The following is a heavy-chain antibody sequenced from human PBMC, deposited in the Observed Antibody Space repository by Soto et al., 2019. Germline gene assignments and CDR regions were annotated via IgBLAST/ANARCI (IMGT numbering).Heavy chain of an antibody. CDR1: GGSFSGYY. D-gene: IGHD2-15*01. J-gene: IGHJ5*02. V-gene: IGHV4-34*01. Sequence: SETLSLTCAVSGGSFSGYYWSWIRQPPGKGLECVREIKHIGSTNYIPALTSRVTKSEDTAKNQSSLKLSSVTTADTAVYYWARGLEYCSGGSCYTKASWFDAWGQGTLVTVSS. CDR3: ARGLEYCSGGSCYTKASWFDA. CDR2: IKHIGST.